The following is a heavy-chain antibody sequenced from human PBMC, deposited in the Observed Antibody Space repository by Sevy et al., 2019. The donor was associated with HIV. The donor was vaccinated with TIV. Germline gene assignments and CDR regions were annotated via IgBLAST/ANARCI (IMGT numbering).Heavy chain of an antibody. CDR2: INHSGRT. V-gene: IGHV4-34*01. CDR1: GGSFSGYY. CDR3: ARGRVWGLWLLPIFDY. Sequence: SQTLSLTCAVYGGSFSGYYWSWIRQPPGKGLEWIGEINHSGRTKYNPSLKSRVTISVDTSKNQISLKLSSVTAEDTAVYNCARGRVWGLWLLPIFDYWGQGTLVTVSS. D-gene: IGHD5-18*01. J-gene: IGHJ4*02.